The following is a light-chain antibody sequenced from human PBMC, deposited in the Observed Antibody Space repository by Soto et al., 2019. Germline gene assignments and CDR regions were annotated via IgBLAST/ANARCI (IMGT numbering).Light chain of an antibody. Sequence: DIVMTQSPLSLPVTPGEPASISCRSSQSLLHSNGYTYLDWYLQKPGQSPQLLIYLGSNRASGVPDRFSGSGSGTDFTLQISRVEAEDVGVYYCMYALQTPSFGGGTKVDIK. CDR3: MYALQTPS. V-gene: IGKV2-28*01. CDR1: QSLLHSNGYTY. CDR2: LGS. J-gene: IGKJ4*01.